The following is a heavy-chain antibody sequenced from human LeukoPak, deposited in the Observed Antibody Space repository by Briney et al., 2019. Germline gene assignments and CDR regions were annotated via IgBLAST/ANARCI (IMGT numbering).Heavy chain of an antibody. Sequence: KTSETLSLTCTVSGGSISSYYWSWIRQPPGKGLEWIGYIYYSGSTNYNPSLKSRVTISVDTSKNQFSLKLSSVTAADTAVYHCARCHTDSSGYYEDYWGQGTLVTVSS. V-gene: IGHV4-59*01. CDR1: GGSISSYY. D-gene: IGHD3-22*01. CDR2: IYYSGST. CDR3: ARCHTDSSGYYEDY. J-gene: IGHJ4*02.